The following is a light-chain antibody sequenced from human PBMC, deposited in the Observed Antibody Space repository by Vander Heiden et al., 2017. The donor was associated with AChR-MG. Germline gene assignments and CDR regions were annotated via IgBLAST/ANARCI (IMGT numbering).Light chain of an antibody. CDR1: QGISSS. J-gene: IGKJ1*01. Sequence: DIRMTQSPSSLSASVGDRVTITCRASQGISSSLGWFQQRPGRAPKSLIYATSTLQSGVPSRFSGSGYGTEFTLTISSLQPEDFATYYCQQYDTYPLTFGQGTRVDIK. V-gene: IGKV1-16*01. CDR2: ATS. CDR3: QQYDTYPLT.